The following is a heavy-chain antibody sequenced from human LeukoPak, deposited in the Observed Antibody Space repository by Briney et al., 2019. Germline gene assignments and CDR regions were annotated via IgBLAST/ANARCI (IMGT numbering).Heavy chain of an antibody. CDR2: IYTSGST. CDR3: ARDFGGTTLNWFDP. D-gene: IGHD1-7*01. CDR1: GGSISSGSYY. Sequence: SETLSLTCTVSGGSISSGSYYWSWIRQPAGKGLEWIGRIYTSGSTNYNPSLKSRVTISVDTSKNQFSLKLSSVTAAYTAVCYCARDFGGTTLNWFDPWGQGTLVTVSS. V-gene: IGHV4-61*02. J-gene: IGHJ5*02.